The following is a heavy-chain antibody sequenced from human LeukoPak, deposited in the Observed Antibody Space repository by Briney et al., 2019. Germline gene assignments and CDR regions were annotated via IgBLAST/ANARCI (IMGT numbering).Heavy chain of an antibody. D-gene: IGHD4-11*01. CDR1: GGSISSYY. Sequence: SETLSLTCTVSGGSISSYYWSWIRQPPGKGLEWIGYIYYSGSTNYNPSLKSRVTISVDTSKDQFSLKLSSVTAADTAVYYCARGRSNSGLYDYWGQGTLVTVSS. V-gene: IGHV4-59*12. J-gene: IGHJ4*02. CDR3: ARGRSNSGLYDY. CDR2: IYYSGST.